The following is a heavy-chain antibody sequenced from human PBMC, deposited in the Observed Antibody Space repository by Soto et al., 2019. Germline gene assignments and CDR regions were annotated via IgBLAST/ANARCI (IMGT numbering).Heavy chain of an antibody. CDR2: IYYSGST. Sequence: SETLSLTCTVSGGSISSSSYYWGWIRQPPGKGLEWIGSIYYSGSTYYNPSLKSRVTISVDTSKNQFSLKLSSVAAADTAVYYCASPRYSSSSYYYYYGMDVWGQGTTVTVSS. CDR3: ASPRYSSSSYYYYYGMDV. V-gene: IGHV4-39*01. D-gene: IGHD6-6*01. CDR1: GGSISSSSYY. J-gene: IGHJ6*02.